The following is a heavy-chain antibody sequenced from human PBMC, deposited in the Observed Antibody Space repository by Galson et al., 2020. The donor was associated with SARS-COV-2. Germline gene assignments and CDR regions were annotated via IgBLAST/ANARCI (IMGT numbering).Heavy chain of an antibody. V-gene: IGHV3-9*01. D-gene: IGHD2-15*01. CDR2: ISWNSGSI. CDR1: GFTFDDYA. Sequence: GGSLRLSCAASGFTFDDYAMHWVRQAPGKGLEWVSGISWNSGSIGYADSVKGRFTISRDNAKNSLYLQMNSLRAEDTALYYCAFLGSGVLSRAFDIWGQGTMVTVSS. CDR3: AFLGSGVLSRAFDI. J-gene: IGHJ3*02.